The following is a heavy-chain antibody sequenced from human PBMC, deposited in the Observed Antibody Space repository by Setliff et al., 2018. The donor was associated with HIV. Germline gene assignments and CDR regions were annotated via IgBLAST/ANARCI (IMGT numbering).Heavy chain of an antibody. CDR3: ARGPFVLRFLERLVYFDY. CDR2: VYYSGST. V-gene: IGHV4-31*02. CDR1: GGSISSSGYY. D-gene: IGHD3-3*01. J-gene: IGHJ4*02. Sequence: SETLSLTCSVSGGSISSSGYYWSWIRQHPGKGLDWIGRVYYSGSTDYNPSLQSRATLSIDTSKNQFSLKLTSVIAADTAIYHCARGPFVLRFLERLVYFDYWGQGKLVTVSS.